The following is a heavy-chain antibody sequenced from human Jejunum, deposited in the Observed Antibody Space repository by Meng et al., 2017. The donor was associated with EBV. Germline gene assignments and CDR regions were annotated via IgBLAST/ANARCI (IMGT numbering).Heavy chain of an antibody. CDR1: GFSLTTSGVG. V-gene: IGHV2-5*01. CDR2: IYWNDDK. D-gene: IGHD3-10*01. J-gene: IGHJ5*02. Sequence: QIPLKESGPTLVQPTQTLTLTRTFSGFSLTTSGVGVAWIRQPPGKALEWLGYIYWNDDKQYSPSLKSRLTITKDTSKNQVVLTMTNMDPVDTATYYCARRLNLDYRSGTYNCLDPWGQGTLVTVSS. CDR3: ARRLNLDYRSGTYNCLDP.